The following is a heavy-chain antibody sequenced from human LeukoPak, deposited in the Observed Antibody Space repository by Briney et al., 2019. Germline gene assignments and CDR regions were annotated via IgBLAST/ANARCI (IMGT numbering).Heavy chain of an antibody. Sequence: SVKVSCKASGGTFSSYAISWVRQAPGQGLEWMGGIIPIFGTANYAQKFQGRVTITADESTGTAYMELSSLRSEDTAVYYCASPDPTQMATIHDAFDIWGQGTMVTVSS. CDR3: ASPDPTQMATIHDAFDI. J-gene: IGHJ3*02. D-gene: IGHD5-24*01. V-gene: IGHV1-69*13. CDR1: GGTFSSYA. CDR2: IIPIFGTA.